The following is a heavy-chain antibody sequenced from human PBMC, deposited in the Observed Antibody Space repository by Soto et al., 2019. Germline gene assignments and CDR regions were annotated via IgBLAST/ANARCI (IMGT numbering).Heavy chain of an antibody. Sequence: ASVKVSCKASGYTFTSYDINWLRQATGQGLEWMGWMNPNSGNTGYAQKFQGRVTMTRNTSISTAYMELSSLRSEDTAVYYCASLPTRRRWRDAFDIWGQGTMVTVSS. D-gene: IGHD4-17*01. CDR3: ASLPTRRRWRDAFDI. V-gene: IGHV1-8*01. CDR1: GYTFTSYD. J-gene: IGHJ3*02. CDR2: MNPNSGNT.